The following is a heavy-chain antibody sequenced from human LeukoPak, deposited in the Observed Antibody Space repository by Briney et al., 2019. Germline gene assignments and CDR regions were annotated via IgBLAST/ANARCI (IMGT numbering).Heavy chain of an antibody. Sequence: ASVKVSCKASSYTFTNYAFTWVRQAPGQGLEWMGWISAYNGNTNYAQKLQGRVTMTTDTSTSTAYMELRSLRSDDTAVYYCARDPVGATTVHYFDYWGQGTLVTASS. J-gene: IGHJ4*02. D-gene: IGHD1-26*01. CDR1: SYTFTNYA. CDR3: ARDPVGATTVHYFDY. V-gene: IGHV1-18*01. CDR2: ISAYNGNT.